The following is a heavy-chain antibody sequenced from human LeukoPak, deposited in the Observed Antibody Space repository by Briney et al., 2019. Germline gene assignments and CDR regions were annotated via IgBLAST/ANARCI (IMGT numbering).Heavy chain of an antibody. Sequence: PSETLSLTCIVSGASLGSYSWSWIRQPPGKGLEWIGYIYYNGGTNYNPSLKGRLTMSIDTSKNQISLELRSVTLADSAMYYCARGGYIYGLWGQGTLVTVSS. CDR3: ARGGYIYGL. J-gene: IGHJ4*02. CDR1: GASLGSYS. V-gene: IGHV4-59*01. D-gene: IGHD5-18*01. CDR2: IYYNGGT.